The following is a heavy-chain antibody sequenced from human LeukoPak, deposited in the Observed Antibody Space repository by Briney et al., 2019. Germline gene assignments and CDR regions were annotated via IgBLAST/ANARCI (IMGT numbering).Heavy chain of an antibody. V-gene: IGHV3-33*01. CDR3: AREYCSGGSCYSSLDAFDI. CDR1: GFTFSSYG. CDR2: IWYDGSEK. Sequence: GRSLRLSCAASGFTFSSYGMHWVRQAPGKGLEWVAVIWYDGSEKYYVDSVKGRFTISRDNAKNSLYLQMNSLRAEDTAVYYCAREYCSGGSCYSSLDAFDIWGQGTMVTVSS. J-gene: IGHJ3*02. D-gene: IGHD2-15*01.